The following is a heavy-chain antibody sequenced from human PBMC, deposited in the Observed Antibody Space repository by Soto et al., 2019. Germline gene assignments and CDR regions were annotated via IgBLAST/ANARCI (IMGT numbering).Heavy chain of an antibody. CDR1: GYTFTSYA. V-gene: IGHV1-3*01. CDR3: ARGLYQLPNWFDP. CDR2: INGGNGNT. D-gene: IGHD2-2*01. Sequence: ASVKVSCKASGYTFTSYAMHWVRQAPGQRLEWMGWINGGNGNTRYSQKFQDRVTITRGTSASTAYMELSSLRSEDTAVYYCARGLYQLPNWFDPWGQGTLVTVSS. J-gene: IGHJ5*02.